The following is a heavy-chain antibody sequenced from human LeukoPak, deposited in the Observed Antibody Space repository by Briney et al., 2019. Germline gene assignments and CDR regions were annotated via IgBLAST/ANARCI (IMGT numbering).Heavy chain of an antibody. J-gene: IGHJ4*02. D-gene: IGHD3-22*01. CDR1: GGTFSSYA. CDR3: ARTGYLEYVDY. CDR2: IIPILGIA. Sequence: SVKVSCKASGGTFSSYAISWVRQAPGQGLEWMGRIIPILGIANYAQKFQGRVTITADKSTSTAYMELSSLRSEDTVVYYCARTGYLEYVDYWGQGTLVTVSS. V-gene: IGHV1-69*04.